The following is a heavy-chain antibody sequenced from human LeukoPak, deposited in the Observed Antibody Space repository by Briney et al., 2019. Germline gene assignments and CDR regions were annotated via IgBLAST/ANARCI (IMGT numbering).Heavy chain of an antibody. CDR3: AREAQGGYCCGGDCYCSWFDP. Sequence: SETLSLACTVSGGSISSGGYYWSRIRQPPGKGVERIGYIYHSGSTYYNPSLKSRVTISVDRSKNQFSLKLSSVTAADTAVYYCAREAQGGYCCGGDCYCSWFDPWGQGTLVTVSS. V-gene: IGHV4-30-2*01. CDR2: IYHSGST. D-gene: IGHD2-21*02. J-gene: IGHJ5*02. CDR1: GGSISSGGYY.